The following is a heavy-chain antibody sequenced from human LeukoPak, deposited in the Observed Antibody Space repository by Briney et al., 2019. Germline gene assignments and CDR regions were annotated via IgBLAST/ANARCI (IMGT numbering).Heavy chain of an antibody. V-gene: IGHV4-34*01. CDR2: INHSGST. CDR3: AREEDCTNGVCYFFDY. Sequence: PSETLSLTCAVYGGSFSGYYWSWIRQPPGKGLEWIGEINHSGSTNYNPSLKSRVTISVDTSKNQFSLKLSSVTAAGTAVYYCAREEDCTNGVCYFFDYWGQGTLVTVSS. CDR1: GGSFSGYY. D-gene: IGHD2-8*01. J-gene: IGHJ4*02.